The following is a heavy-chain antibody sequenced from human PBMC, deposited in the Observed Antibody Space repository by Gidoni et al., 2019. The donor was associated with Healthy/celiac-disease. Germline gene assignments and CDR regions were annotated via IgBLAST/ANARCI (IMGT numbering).Heavy chain of an antibody. D-gene: IGHD5-12*01. CDR3: AKLVVTPRRRWLQLGSLEPFDY. CDR1: GFPFSSYA. J-gene: IGHJ4*02. CDR2: ISGSGGST. V-gene: IGHV3-23*01. Sequence: EVQLLESGGGLVQPGGSLRLSCAAYGFPFSSYALSWVRQAQGKGLEWVSAISGSGGSTYYADSVKGRFTNSRDNSKNTLYLQMNSLRAEDTAVYYCAKLVVTPRRRWLQLGSLEPFDYWGQGTLVTVSS.